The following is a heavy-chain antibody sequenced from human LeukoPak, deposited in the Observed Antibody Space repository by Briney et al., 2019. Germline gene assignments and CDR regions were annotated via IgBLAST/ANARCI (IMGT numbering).Heavy chain of an antibody. J-gene: IGHJ4*02. CDR1: GFTFSSYS. Sequence: GGSLRLSCAASGFTFSSYSMNWVRQAPGKGLEWVSSISSSSSYIYYADSVKGRFTISRDNAKNSLYLHMNSLRAEDTAVYYCARDLDSSGYAFGFDDYWGQGTLVTVSS. CDR3: ARDLDSSGYAFGFDDY. D-gene: IGHD3-22*01. V-gene: IGHV3-21*01. CDR2: ISSSSSYI.